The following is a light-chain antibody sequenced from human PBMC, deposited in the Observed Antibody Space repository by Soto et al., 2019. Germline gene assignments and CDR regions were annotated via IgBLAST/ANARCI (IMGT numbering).Light chain of an antibody. CDR2: EAS. V-gene: IGKV1-5*03. CDR3: QQYESYSAS. J-gene: IGKJ1*01. CDR1: QSISTW. Sequence: DIQMTQSPSTLSASVGDRVTITCRASQSISTWLAWYQQKPGKAPKLLIYEASTLENGVPSRFSGSGSGTELTLTISSLQPDDFATYFCQQYESYSASFGQGTKVGIK.